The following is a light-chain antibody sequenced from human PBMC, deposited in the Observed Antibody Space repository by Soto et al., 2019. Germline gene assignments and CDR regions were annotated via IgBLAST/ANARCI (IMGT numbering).Light chain of an antibody. CDR2: TAS. J-gene: IGKJ4*01. CDR3: QQASSAPLT. Sequence: DIQMTQSPTSLSAPVGDSVTITCRASQNIKKFLNWYQQKPGTAPKLLIYTASSVQAGFPSRFSGSGSGTDFILTISNLQPEDFATYSCQQASSAPLTFGGGTRVEI. V-gene: IGKV1-39*01. CDR1: QNIKKF.